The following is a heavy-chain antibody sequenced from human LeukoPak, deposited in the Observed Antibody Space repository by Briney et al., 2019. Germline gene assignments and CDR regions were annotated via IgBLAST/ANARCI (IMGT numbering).Heavy chain of an antibody. D-gene: IGHD3-10*01. CDR3: ARDSMVQGVHYYYYGMDV. CDR1: GGSISSYY. CDR2: IYTSGST. V-gene: IGHV4-4*07. Sequence: SETLSLTCTVSGGSISSYYWSWIRQPAGKGLEWIGRIYTSGSTNYNPSLKSRVTMSVDTSKNQFSLKLSSVTAADTAVYYCARDSMVQGVHYYYYGMDVWGQGTTVTVSS. J-gene: IGHJ6*02.